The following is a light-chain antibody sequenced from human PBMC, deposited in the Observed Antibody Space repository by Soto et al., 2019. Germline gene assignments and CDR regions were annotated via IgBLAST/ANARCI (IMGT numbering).Light chain of an antibody. J-gene: IGKJ4*01. CDR2: GAS. CDR3: QQYGSSPFT. V-gene: IGKV3-20*01. CDR1: QSVSSSY. Sequence: EIVLTQSPGTLSLSPGERATLSCRASQSVSSSYLAWYKQKPGQAPRLLIYGASSKATGIPDRFSGSGSGTDFTLTISRLEPEDFAVYYCQQYGSSPFTFGGGTKVDIK.